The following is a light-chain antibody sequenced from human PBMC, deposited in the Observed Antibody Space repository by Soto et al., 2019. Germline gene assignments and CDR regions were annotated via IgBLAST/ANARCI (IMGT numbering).Light chain of an antibody. CDR2: AAS. CDR3: QQSYSTPWT. CDR1: QSISSY. J-gene: IGKJ1*01. V-gene: IGKV1-39*01. Sequence: DIQMTQSPSSLSASVGDRVTITCRASQSISSYLNWYQQKPGKAPKLLIYAASSLQSRVPSSFSGSGSGTDFPLTISSLQPEDFANYYCQQSYSTPWTFGQGTKVEIK.